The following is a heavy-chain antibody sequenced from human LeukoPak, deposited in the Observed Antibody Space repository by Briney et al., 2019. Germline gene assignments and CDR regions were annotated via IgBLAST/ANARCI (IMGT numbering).Heavy chain of an antibody. CDR2: IKQDGSEK. CDR3: ARACSMTTCNFDY. Sequence: PGGSLRLSCAASGFTFSSYWMSWVHQAPGKGLEWVANIKQDGSEKLYVDSVKGRFTISRDNAKNSLFLQMNSLRAEDTAVYYCARACSMTTCNFDYWGQGTLVTVSS. D-gene: IGHD4-11*01. J-gene: IGHJ4*02. V-gene: IGHV3-7*01. CDR1: GFTFSSYW.